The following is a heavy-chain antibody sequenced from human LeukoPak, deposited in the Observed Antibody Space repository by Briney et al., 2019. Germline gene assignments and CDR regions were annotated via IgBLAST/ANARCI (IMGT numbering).Heavy chain of an antibody. CDR1: GGSISSRTYY. CDR2: INYSGKI. V-gene: IGHV4-39*07. J-gene: IGHJ4*02. CDR3: ARDFGDWRTDY. Sequence: PSETLSLTCTVSGGSISSRTYYWAWIRQPPGKGLEWIGSINYSGKITYNPSLKSRVTVSLDTSKNQFSLTLSSVTAADTAVYYCARDFGDWRTDYWGQGTLVPVSS. D-gene: IGHD2-21*02.